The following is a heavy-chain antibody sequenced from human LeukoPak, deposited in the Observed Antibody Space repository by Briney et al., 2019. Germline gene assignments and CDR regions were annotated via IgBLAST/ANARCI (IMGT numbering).Heavy chain of an antibody. Sequence: SETLSLTCTVSGGSISSSSYYWGWIRQPPGKGLEWIGSIYYSGSTYYNPSLKSRVTISVDTSKNQFSLKLSSVTAADTAVYYCARGLGPGYFDYWGQGTLVTVSS. V-gene: IGHV4-39*07. D-gene: IGHD7-27*01. CDR3: ARGLGPGYFDY. CDR1: GGSISSSSYY. J-gene: IGHJ4*02. CDR2: IYYSGST.